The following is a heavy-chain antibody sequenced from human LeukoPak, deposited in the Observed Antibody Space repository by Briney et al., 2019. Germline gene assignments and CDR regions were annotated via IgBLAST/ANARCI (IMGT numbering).Heavy chain of an antibody. J-gene: IGHJ4*02. Sequence: GGSLRLSCAASGFTFSSYAMHWVRQAPGKGLEWVAVISYDGSNKYYADSVKGRFTISRDNAKNSLYLQMNSLRAEDTALYYCAREGDPAADYYDSSGYTHWGQGTLVTVSS. CDR2: ISYDGSNK. D-gene: IGHD3-22*01. CDR1: GFTFSSYA. V-gene: IGHV3-30*04. CDR3: AREGDPAADYYDSSGYTH.